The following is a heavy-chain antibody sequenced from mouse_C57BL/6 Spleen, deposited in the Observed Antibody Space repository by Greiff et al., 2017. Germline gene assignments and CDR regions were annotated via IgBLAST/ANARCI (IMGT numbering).Heavy chain of an antibody. Sequence: QVQLQQSGAELVKPGASVKMSCKASGYTFTSYWITWVKQRPGQGLEWIGDIYPGSGSTNYNEKFKSKATLTVDTSSSTAYMQLSSLTSEDSAVYYCARGENGNLYFDYWGQGTTLTVSS. CDR1: GYTFTSYW. J-gene: IGHJ2*01. D-gene: IGHD2-1*01. V-gene: IGHV1-55*01. CDR2: IYPGSGST. CDR3: ARGENGNLYFDY.